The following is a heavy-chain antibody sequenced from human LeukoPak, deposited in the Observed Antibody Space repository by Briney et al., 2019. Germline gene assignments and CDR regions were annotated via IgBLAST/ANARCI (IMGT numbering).Heavy chain of an antibody. Sequence: GGSPRLSCAASGFTFDDYGMSWVRQAPGKGLEWVSGINWNGGGTGYADSVKGRFTISRDNAKNSLYLQMNSLRAEDTALYYCARDLPYYDSSGYYYVWDYWGQGTLVTVSS. V-gene: IGHV3-20*04. J-gene: IGHJ4*02. CDR2: INWNGGGT. CDR3: ARDLPYYDSSGYYYVWDY. CDR1: GFTFDDYG. D-gene: IGHD3-22*01.